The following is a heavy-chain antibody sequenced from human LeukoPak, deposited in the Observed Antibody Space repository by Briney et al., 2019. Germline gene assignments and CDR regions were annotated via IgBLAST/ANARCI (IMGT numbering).Heavy chain of an antibody. Sequence: GGSLRLSCAASGFTFTTYWMHWVRQAPGKGLVWVSHINSDGSITSYADSVKGRFTISRDNAKNTLYLQMNSLRAEDTAVYYCAKVPPTMGATDWFDPWGQGTLVTVSS. D-gene: IGHD1-26*01. CDR2: INSDGSIT. CDR1: GFTFTTYW. CDR3: AKVPPTMGATDWFDP. J-gene: IGHJ5*02. V-gene: IGHV3-74*01.